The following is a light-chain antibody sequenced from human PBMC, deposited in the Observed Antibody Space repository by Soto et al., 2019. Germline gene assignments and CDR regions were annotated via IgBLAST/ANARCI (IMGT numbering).Light chain of an antibody. CDR3: QKYNSVPRT. CDR2: QAS. Sequence: DIQMTQSPSTLSASVGDRVAITCRASQSVSGWLAWYQQKPGKVPKLLIYQASTLEDGVPSRFSGSGSGTEFTLTISSLLPEDVGTYYCQKYNSVPRTFGQGTKLEIK. CDR1: QSVSGW. V-gene: IGKV1-5*03. J-gene: IGKJ2*01.